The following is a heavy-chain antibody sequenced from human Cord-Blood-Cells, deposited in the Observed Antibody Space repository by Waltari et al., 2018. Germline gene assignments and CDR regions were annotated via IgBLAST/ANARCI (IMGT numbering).Heavy chain of an antibody. CDR3: ARHVYDFWSGYYFDY. V-gene: IGHV4-39*01. J-gene: IGHJ4*02. D-gene: IGHD3-3*01. CDR2: IYYSGST. CDR1: GGSISSSSYY. Sequence: QLQLQESGPGLVKPSETLSLTCTVSGGSISSSSYYWGWIRPPPGKGLEWIGSIYYSGSTYYNPSLKSRVTISVDTSKNQFSLKLSSVTAADTAVYYCARHVYDFWSGYYFDYWGQGTLVTVSS.